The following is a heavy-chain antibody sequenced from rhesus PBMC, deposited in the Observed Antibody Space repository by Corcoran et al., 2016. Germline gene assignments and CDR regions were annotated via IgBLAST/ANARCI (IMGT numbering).Heavy chain of an antibody. Sequence: QVQLQESGPGLVKPSATLSPTCAVSGSSISSGYGWTCIRQPPGMGLGGIGYIGGSSGSTNYNPSLKSRVTISKDTSKNQFSLKLSSVTAADTAVYYCASGYSLDVWGRGVLVTVSS. J-gene: IGHJ5-2*02. CDR2: IGGSSGST. D-gene: IGHD5-24*01. CDR3: ASGYSLDV. V-gene: IGHV4-127*01. CDR1: GSSISSGYG.